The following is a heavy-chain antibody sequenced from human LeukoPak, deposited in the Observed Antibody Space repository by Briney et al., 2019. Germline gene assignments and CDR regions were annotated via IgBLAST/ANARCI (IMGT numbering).Heavy chain of an antibody. CDR1: GFTFSSYG. V-gene: IGHV3-23*01. CDR3: ASLSAVIGV. D-gene: IGHD3-10*01. J-gene: IGHJ6*04. CDR2: ISGSGGST. Sequence: PGGTLRLSCAASGFTFSSYGMSWVRQAPGKGLEWVSAISGSGGSTYYADSVKGRFTISRDNSKNTLYLQMNSLRAEDTALYYCASLSAVIGVWGKGTTVTVSS.